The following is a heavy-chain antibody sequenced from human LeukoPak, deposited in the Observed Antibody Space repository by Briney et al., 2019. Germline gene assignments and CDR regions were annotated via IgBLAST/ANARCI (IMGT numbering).Heavy chain of an antibody. CDR1: GGSFSGYY. CDR2: INHSGST. CDR3: ARAGSYYGGVFDY. Sequence: PSETLSLTCAVYGGSFSGYYWSWIRQPPGKGLEWIGEINHSGSTNYNPSLKSRVTISVDTSKNQFSLKLSSVTAADTAVYYCARAGSYYGGVFDYWGQGTLVTVSS. J-gene: IGHJ4*02. V-gene: IGHV4-34*01. D-gene: IGHD1-26*01.